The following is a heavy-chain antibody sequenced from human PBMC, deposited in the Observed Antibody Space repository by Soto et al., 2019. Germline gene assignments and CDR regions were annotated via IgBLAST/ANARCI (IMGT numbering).Heavy chain of an antibody. CDR2: IIPIFGTA. CDR3: ARERYCSGGSCLRYYYGMDV. D-gene: IGHD2-15*01. CDR1: GGTFSSYA. Sequence: QVQLVQSGAEVKKPGSSVKVSCKASGGTFSSYAISWVRQAPGQGLEWMGGIIPIFGTANYAQKFQGRVTITADESTSTDYMELSSLRSEDTAVYYCARERYCSGGSCLRYYYGMDVWGQGTTVTVSS. J-gene: IGHJ6*02. V-gene: IGHV1-69*01.